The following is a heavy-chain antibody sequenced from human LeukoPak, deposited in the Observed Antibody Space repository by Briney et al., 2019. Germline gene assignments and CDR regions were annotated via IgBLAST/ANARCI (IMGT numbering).Heavy chain of an antibody. V-gene: IGHV1-46*01. D-gene: IGHD3-10*01. CDR1: GYTFTSYF. Sequence: ASVKVSCKASGYTFTSYFMHWVRQAPGQGLEWMGIINPSGGGTNYAQKFQGRVTLTRDTSTSTVYMELSSLRSQDTAVYYCARDKDYYGSGSSQIDYWGQGTLVAVSS. CDR3: ARDKDYYGSGSSQIDY. J-gene: IGHJ4*02. CDR2: INPSGGGT.